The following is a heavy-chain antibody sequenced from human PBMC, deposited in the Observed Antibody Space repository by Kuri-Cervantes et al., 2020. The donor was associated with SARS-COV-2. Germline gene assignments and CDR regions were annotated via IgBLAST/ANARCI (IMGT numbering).Heavy chain of an antibody. V-gene: IGHV3-33*01. CDR1: GFSFRSYG. Sequence: GGSLRLSCAASGFSFRSYGMHWVRQAPGKGLEWVAIIWNDGSNKFYGDSVRGRFTISRDNSKNTLYLQMNSLRAEDTAVYYCARDSEGSTAVRPGYFYGMDVWGQGTTVTDSS. CDR2: IWNDGSNK. CDR3: ARDSEGSTAVRPGYFYGMDV. J-gene: IGHJ6*02. D-gene: IGHD6-6*01.